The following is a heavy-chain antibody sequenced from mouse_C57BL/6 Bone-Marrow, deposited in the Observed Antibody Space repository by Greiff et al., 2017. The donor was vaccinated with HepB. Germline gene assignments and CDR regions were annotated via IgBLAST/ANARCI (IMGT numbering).Heavy chain of an antibody. J-gene: IGHJ3*01. Sequence: EVKLVESGGGLVKPGGSLKLSCAASGFTFSSYAMSWVRQTPEKRLEWVATISDGGSYTYYPDNVKGRFTISRDNAKNNLYLQMSHLKSEDTAMYYCARDGYDEKFAYWGQGTLVTVSA. CDR3: ARDGYDEKFAY. V-gene: IGHV5-4*01. CDR1: GFTFSSYA. D-gene: IGHD2-2*01. CDR2: ISDGGSYT.